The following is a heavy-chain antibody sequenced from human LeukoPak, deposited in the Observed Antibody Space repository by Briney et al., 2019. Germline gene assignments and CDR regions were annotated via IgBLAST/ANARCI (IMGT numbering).Heavy chain of an antibody. CDR2: ISSSSSYI. CDR3: ARGVVLLWFGDPMGAFDI. V-gene: IGHV3-21*01. CDR1: GFTFSSYS. D-gene: IGHD3-10*01. Sequence: GGSPRLSCAASGFTFSSYSMNWVRQAPGKGLEWVSSISSSSSYIYYADSVKGRFTISRDNAKNSLYLQMNSLRAEDTAVYYCARGVVLLWFGDPMGAFDIWGQGTMVTVSS. J-gene: IGHJ3*02.